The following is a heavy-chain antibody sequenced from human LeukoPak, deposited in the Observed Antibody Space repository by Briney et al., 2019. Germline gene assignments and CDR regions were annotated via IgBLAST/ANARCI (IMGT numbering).Heavy chain of an antibody. J-gene: IGHJ6*02. D-gene: IGHD2-15*01. Sequence: ASVKVSCKAPGYTFAGYYMHWVRQAPGQGLEWMGWINPNSGGTNYAQKFQGRVTMTRDTSISTAYMELSRLRSDDTAVYYCARVDVVVVAASMDVWGQGTTVTVSS. CDR3: ARVDVVVVAASMDV. CDR1: GYTFAGYY. V-gene: IGHV1-2*02. CDR2: INPNSGGT.